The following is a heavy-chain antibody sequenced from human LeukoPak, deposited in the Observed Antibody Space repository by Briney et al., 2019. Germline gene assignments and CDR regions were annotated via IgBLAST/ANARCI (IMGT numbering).Heavy chain of an antibody. J-gene: IGHJ4*02. CDR3: AKDRQGVVVTAIRFDS. Sequence: AGGSLRLSCTASGFTFSSYAMTWVRQAPGKGLEWVSSISGSGAKTYYADSVKDRITISRDNSKNTLYLQMDSLRAGDTALYYCAKDRQGVVVTAIRFDSWGQGTLVTVSS. CDR2: ISGSGAKT. D-gene: IGHD2-21*02. V-gene: IGHV3-23*01. CDR1: GFTFSSYA.